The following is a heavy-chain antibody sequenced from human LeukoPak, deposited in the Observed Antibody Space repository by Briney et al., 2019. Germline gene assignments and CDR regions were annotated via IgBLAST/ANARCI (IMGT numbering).Heavy chain of an antibody. J-gene: IGHJ4*02. CDR1: GFTFSSYG. D-gene: IGHD4-17*01. CDR2: IWYDGSNK. CDR3: ARGLRYGDYANFDY. V-gene: IGHV3-33*01. Sequence: GGSLRLSCAASGFTFSSYGMHWVRRAPGKGLEWVAVIWYDGSNKYYVDSVKGRFTISRDNSKNTLYLQMNSLRAEDTAVYYCARGLRYGDYANFDYWGQGTLVTVSS.